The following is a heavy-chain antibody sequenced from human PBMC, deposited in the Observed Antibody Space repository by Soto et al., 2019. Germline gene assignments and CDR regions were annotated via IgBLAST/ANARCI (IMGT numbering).Heavy chain of an antibody. CDR3: ARNKDIVVVPAARGDNWFDP. V-gene: IGHV1-18*01. J-gene: IGHJ5*02. Sequence: ASVKVSCKASGYTFTSYGISWMRQAPGQGLEWMRWISAYNGNTNYAQKLQGRVTMTTDTSTSTAYMELRSLRSDDTAVYYRARNKDIVVVPAARGDNWFDPWGQGTLVTSPQ. CDR2: ISAYNGNT. D-gene: IGHD2-2*01. CDR1: GYTFTSYG.